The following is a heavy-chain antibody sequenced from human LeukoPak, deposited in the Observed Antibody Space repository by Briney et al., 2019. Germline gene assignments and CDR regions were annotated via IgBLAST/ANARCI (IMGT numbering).Heavy chain of an antibody. V-gene: IGHV3-48*03. D-gene: IGHD6-19*01. CDR2: ISSSGSTI. CDR3: ARRSSGWYGDWFDP. Sequence: PGGSLRLSCAASGFTFSSYEMNWVRQAPGKGLEWVSYISSSGSTIYYADSVKGRFTISRDNAKNSLYLQMNSLRAEDTAVYYCARRSSGWYGDWFDPWGQGTLVTVSS. J-gene: IGHJ5*02. CDR1: GFTFSSYE.